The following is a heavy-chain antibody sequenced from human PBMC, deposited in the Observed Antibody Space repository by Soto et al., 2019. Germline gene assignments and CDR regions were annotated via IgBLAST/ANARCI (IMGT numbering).Heavy chain of an antibody. CDR2: ISGSGGST. V-gene: IGHV3-23*01. CDR1: GFTFSSYA. Sequence: TGGSLRLSCAASGFTFSSYAMSWVRQAPGKGLEWVSAISGSGGSTYYADSVKGRFTISRDNSKNTLYLQMNSLRAEDTAVYYCANWGPIVVVPGVFVFWGQGTLVTVSS. D-gene: IGHD2-2*01. CDR3: ANWGPIVVVPGVFVF. J-gene: IGHJ4*02.